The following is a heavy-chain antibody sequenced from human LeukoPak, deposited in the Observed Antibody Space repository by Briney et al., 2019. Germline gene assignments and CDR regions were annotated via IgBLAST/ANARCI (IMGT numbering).Heavy chain of an antibody. D-gene: IGHD6-13*01. Sequence: GGSLRLSCAASGFTVSSNEMSWVRQAPGKGLEWVSGISCNSGSIGYADSVKGRFTISRDNAKNSLYLQMNSLRAEDTALYYCAEDMPPRYYSSSWYATPDYWGQGTLVTVSS. J-gene: IGHJ4*02. CDR1: GFTVSSNE. CDR2: ISCNSGSI. V-gene: IGHV3-9*01. CDR3: AEDMPPRYYSSSWYATPDY.